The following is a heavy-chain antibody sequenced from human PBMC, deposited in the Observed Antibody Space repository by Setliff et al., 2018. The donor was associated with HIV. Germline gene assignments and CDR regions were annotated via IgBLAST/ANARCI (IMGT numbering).Heavy chain of an antibody. CDR2: IYYSGST. Sequence: SETLSLTCTVSGGSISSYYWSWIRQPPGKGLEWIGYIYYSGSTNYNPSLNSRVLISVDTSKNRFSLKMLSVTAADTAVYYCARYYCPTGECYGFDIWGQGTRVTVSS. J-gene: IGHJ3*02. CDR3: ARYYCPTGECYGFDI. D-gene: IGHD2-8*01. CDR1: GGSISSYY. V-gene: IGHV4-59*12.